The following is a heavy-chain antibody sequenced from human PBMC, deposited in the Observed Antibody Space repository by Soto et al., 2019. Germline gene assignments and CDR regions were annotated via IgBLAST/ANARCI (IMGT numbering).Heavy chain of an antibody. CDR3: ARDPILAIIAAAYYYGMDV. V-gene: IGHV3-33*01. D-gene: IGHD6-13*01. Sequence: GGSLRLSCAASGFTFSSYGMHWVRQAPGKGLEWVAVIWYDGSNKYYADSVKGRFTISRDNSKNTLYLQMNSLRAEDTAVYYCARDPILAIIAAAYYYGMDVWGQGTTVTVSS. CDR1: GFTFSSYG. CDR2: IWYDGSNK. J-gene: IGHJ6*02.